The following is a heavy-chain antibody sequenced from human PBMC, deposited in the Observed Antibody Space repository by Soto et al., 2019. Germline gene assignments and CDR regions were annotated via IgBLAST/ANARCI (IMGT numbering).Heavy chain of an antibody. CDR2: ISGSGGST. J-gene: IGHJ3*02. V-gene: IGHV3-23*01. Sequence: EVQLLESGGGLVQPGGSLRLSCAASGFTFSSYAMSRVRLAPGKGLEWVSAISGSGGSTYYADSVKGRFTISRDNSKNTLYLQMNSLRAEDTAVYYCAKIPHSSSWYLDAFDIWGQGTMVTVSS. D-gene: IGHD6-13*01. CDR3: AKIPHSSSWYLDAFDI. CDR1: GFTFSSYA.